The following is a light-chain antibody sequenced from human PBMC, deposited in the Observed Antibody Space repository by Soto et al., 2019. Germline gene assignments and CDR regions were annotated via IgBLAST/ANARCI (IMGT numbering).Light chain of an antibody. Sequence: EIVMTQSPATLSVSPGERATLSCRASQSVSSNLAWYQQKPGQAPRLLIFGASNRATAIPARFTGSGSGTEFTLSISSLQSEDFAFYYCQQYNTWPPLTFGGGTKVEIK. V-gene: IGKV3-15*01. J-gene: IGKJ4*01. CDR1: QSVSSN. CDR2: GAS. CDR3: QQYNTWPPLT.